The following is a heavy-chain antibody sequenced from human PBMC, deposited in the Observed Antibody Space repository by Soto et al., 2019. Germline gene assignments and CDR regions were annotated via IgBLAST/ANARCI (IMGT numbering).Heavy chain of an antibody. V-gene: IGHV4-34*01. Sequence: PSETLSLTCAVYGGSFSGYYWSWIRQPPVNGLEWIGEINHSGSTNYHPSLKSRVTKSVDTSKNQFSLKLSSVTAADTAVYYCARGLDYYYYGSGRPIPGHWGQGTLVTVSS. CDR2: INHSGST. D-gene: IGHD3-10*01. CDR1: GGSFSGYY. J-gene: IGHJ4*02. CDR3: ARGLDYYYYGSGRPIPGH.